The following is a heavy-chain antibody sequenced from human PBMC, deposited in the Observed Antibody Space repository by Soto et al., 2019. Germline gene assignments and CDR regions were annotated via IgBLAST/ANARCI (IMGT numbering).Heavy chain of an antibody. CDR2: IFHSGST. V-gene: IGHV4-30-2*01. Sequence: QLQLQESGSGLVKPSQTLSLTCAVSGGSISSGGYSWSWIRQPPGKGLEWVGYIFHSGSTYYNPSLQSRVTISVDRSTNQFSLKLSSVTAADTAVYYCARSASTVTTLDYWGQGTLVTVSS. CDR1: GGSISSGGYS. CDR3: ARSASTVTTLDY. J-gene: IGHJ4*02. D-gene: IGHD1-1*01.